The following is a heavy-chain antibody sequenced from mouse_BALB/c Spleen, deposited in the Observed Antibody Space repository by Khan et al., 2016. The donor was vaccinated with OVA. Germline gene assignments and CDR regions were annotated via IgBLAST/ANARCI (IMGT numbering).Heavy chain of an antibody. CDR3: ERRNYFGYTFAY. Sequence: VQLQESGAELARPGASVKLSCKASGYTFTDYYINWVKQRTGQGLEWIGEIYPGSGNTYYNEKFKDKATLTADKSSTTAYMQLSSLTSEDSAVYVCERRNYFGYTFAYWGQGTLVTVSA. D-gene: IGHD1-2*01. V-gene: IGHV1-77*01. CDR1: GYTFTDYY. J-gene: IGHJ3*01. CDR2: IYPGSGNT.